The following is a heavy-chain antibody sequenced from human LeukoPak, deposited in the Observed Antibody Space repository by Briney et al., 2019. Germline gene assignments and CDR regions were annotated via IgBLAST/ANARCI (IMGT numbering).Heavy chain of an antibody. D-gene: IGHD6-19*01. CDR2: ISGSGGST. CDR1: GFTFSSYA. Sequence: GGSLRLSCATSGFTFSSYAMSWVRQAPGKGLEWVSAISGSGGSTYYADSVKGRFTISRDNSKNTLYLQMNSLRAEDTAVYYRAKDLSIAVAGTFDYWGQGTLVTVSS. CDR3: AKDLSIAVAGTFDY. V-gene: IGHV3-23*01. J-gene: IGHJ4*02.